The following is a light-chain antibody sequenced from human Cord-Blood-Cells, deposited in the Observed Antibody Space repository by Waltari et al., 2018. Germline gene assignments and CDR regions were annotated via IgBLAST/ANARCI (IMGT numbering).Light chain of an antibody. CDR3: SSYTSSSTYV. V-gene: IGLV2-14*01. Sequence: QSALTQPASVSGSPGQSITISCTGTSSDVGGYNYVSWYQQHPGKAPKLMIYDVSNLPSGVSNRFSGSSSGNTASLTISGLQAEDEADYYCSSYTSSSTYVFGTGTKVTVL. J-gene: IGLJ1*01. CDR1: SSDVGGYNY. CDR2: DVS.